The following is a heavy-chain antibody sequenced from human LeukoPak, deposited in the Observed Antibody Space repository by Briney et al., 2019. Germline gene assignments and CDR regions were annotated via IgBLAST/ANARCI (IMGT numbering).Heavy chain of an antibody. Sequence: ETSETLSLTCAVYGGSFSGYYWSWIRQPPGKGLEWIGEINHSGSTNYNPSLKSRVTISVDTSKNQFSLKLSSVTAADTAVYYCARDTYYYGSGKAYYGMDVWGQGTTVTVSS. D-gene: IGHD3-10*01. CDR3: ARDTYYYGSGKAYYGMDV. CDR2: INHSGST. CDR1: GGSFSGYY. J-gene: IGHJ6*02. V-gene: IGHV4-34*01.